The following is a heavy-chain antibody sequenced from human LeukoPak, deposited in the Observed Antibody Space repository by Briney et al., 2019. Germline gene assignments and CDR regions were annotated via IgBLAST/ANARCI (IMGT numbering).Heavy chain of an antibody. CDR1: GFTFSNYA. Sequence: PGGSLRLSCAASGFTFSNYAMSWVRQAPGKGLEWVSAISGSGGSTYYADSVKGRFTISRDNSKNTLYLQMNTLRAEDTAVYYCARDPTVTSYYYYGMDVWGQGTTVTVSS. CDR2: ISGSGGST. J-gene: IGHJ6*02. D-gene: IGHD4-17*01. CDR3: ARDPTVTSYYYYGMDV. V-gene: IGHV3-23*01.